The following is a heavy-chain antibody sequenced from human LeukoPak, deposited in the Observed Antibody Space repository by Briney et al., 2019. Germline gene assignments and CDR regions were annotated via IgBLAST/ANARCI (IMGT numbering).Heavy chain of an antibody. Sequence: ASVKVSCTASGYTFTSYDINWVRQATGQGLEWMGWMNPNSGNTGYAQKFQGRVTMTRNTSISTAYMELSSLRSEDTAVYYCARGLKSGYYLFNRGYYYGMDVWGQGTTVTVSS. J-gene: IGHJ6*02. V-gene: IGHV1-8*01. D-gene: IGHD3-3*01. CDR2: MNPNSGNT. CDR3: ARGLKSGYYLFNRGYYYGMDV. CDR1: GYTFTSYD.